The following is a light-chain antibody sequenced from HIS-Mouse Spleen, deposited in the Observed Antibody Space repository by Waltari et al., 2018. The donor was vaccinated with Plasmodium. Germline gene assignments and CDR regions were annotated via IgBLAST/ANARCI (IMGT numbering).Light chain of an antibody. CDR3: YSTDSSGNHRV. CDR1: ALPKKY. CDR2: EDS. V-gene: IGLV3-10*01. J-gene: IGLJ3*02. Sequence: SYELTQLPSVSVSPGQTARITCSGDALPKKYAYWYQQKSGQAPVLVIYEDSKRPSGIPERFSGSSSGTMATLTISGAQVEDEAYYYCYSTDSSGNHRVFGGGTKLTVL.